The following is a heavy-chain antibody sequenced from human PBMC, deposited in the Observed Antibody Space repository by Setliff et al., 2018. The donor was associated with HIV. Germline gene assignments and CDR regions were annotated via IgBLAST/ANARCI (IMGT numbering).Heavy chain of an antibody. D-gene: IGHD1-1*01. CDR1: GYTFTSYY. CDR3: ASSRGRTGAFDI. CDR2: INPSGGST. V-gene: IGHV1-46*01. J-gene: IGHJ3*02. Sequence: VKVSCKASGYTFTSYYMHWVRQAPGQGLEWMGIINPSGGSTSYAQKFQGRVTMTRDTSTSTVYMELSSLRSEDTAVYYCASSRGRTGAFDIWGQGTMVTVSS.